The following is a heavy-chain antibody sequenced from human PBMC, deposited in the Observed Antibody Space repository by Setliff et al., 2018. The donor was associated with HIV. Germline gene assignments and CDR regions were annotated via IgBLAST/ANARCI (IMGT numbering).Heavy chain of an antibody. V-gene: IGHV4-31*03. CDR2: IYNSGGT. D-gene: IGHD2-15*01. CDR1: GGSISTGGYY. J-gene: IGHJ1*01. CDR3: ARDGRHDRNRWYVTHQYFKY. Sequence: PSETLSLTCTVSGGSISTGGYYWSWIRQHPGKGLEWIGYIYNSGGTYYNPSLKSRITMSIDTSKNQFSLKLNSVTAADTAVYYCARDGRHDRNRWYVTHQYFKYWGQGTLVTVSS.